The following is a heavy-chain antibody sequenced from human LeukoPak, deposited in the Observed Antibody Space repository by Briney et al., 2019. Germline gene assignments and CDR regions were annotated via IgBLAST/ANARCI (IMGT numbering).Heavy chain of an antibody. D-gene: IGHD5-12*01. CDR3: ARFGRYSGYDLRYEHY. CDR1: GFTFSSYE. V-gene: IGHV3-48*03. CDR2: ISSSGSTI. J-gene: IGHJ4*02. Sequence: GGSLRLSCAASGFTFSSYEMNWVRQAPGKGLEWVSYISSSGSTIYYADSVKGRFTISRDNAKNSLYLQMNSLRAEDTAVYYCARFGRYSGYDLRYEHYWGQGPLVTVSS.